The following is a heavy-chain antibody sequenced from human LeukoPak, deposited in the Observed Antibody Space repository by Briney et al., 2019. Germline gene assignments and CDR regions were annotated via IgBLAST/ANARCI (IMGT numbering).Heavy chain of an antibody. CDR3: AKSESVFSYFDY. CDR2: ISYDGSNK. CDR1: GFTFSSYA. D-gene: IGHD1-14*01. J-gene: IGHJ4*02. Sequence: GGSLRLSCAASGFTFSSYAMHWVRQAPGKGLEWVAVISYDGSNKYYADSVKGRFTISRDNSKNTLYLQMNSLRAEDTAVYYCAKSESVFSYFDYWGQGTLVTVSS. V-gene: IGHV3-30-3*02.